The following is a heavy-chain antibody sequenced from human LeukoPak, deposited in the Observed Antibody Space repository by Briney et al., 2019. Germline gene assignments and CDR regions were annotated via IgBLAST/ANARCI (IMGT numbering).Heavy chain of an antibody. V-gene: IGHV1-2*02. CDR3: ARDPGIYYDSSGYRETPWEEAFDI. CDR2: INPNSGGT. CDR1: GYTFTGYY. J-gene: IGHJ3*02. D-gene: IGHD3-22*01. Sequence: ASVKVSCKASGYTFTGYYMHWVRQAPGQGLEWMGWINPNSGGTNYAQKLQGRVTMTTDTSTSTAYMELRSLRSDDTAVYYCARDPGIYYDSSGYRETPWEEAFDIWGQGTMVTVSS.